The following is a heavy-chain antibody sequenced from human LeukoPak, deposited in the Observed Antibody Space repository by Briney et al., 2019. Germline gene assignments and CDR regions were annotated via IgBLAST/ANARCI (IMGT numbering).Heavy chain of an antibody. Sequence: SETLSLTCTVSGGSISSSSYYWGWIRQPPGKGLEWIGSIYYSGSTYYNPSLKSRVTISVDTSKNQFSLKLSSVTAADTAVYYCARWGPYDSSGPMAAFDYWGQGTLVTVSS. CDR2: IYYSGST. CDR1: GGSISSSSYY. CDR3: ARWGPYDSSGPMAAFDY. J-gene: IGHJ4*02. D-gene: IGHD3-22*01. V-gene: IGHV4-39*07.